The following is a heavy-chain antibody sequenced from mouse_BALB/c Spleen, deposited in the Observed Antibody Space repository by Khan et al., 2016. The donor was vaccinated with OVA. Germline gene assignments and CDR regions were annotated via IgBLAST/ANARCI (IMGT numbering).Heavy chain of an antibody. Sequence: IQLVQSGAELVRPGALVKLSCKASGFNIKDYYIHWVKQRPEQGLEWIGWIDPENGNTIYDPKFQGKATITADTSSNTAYLQLSSLTSGDTAVYYCTRDGYSPWFVYWGQGTLVTVSA. V-gene: IGHV14-1*02. CDR2: IDPENGNT. CDR1: GFNIKDYY. J-gene: IGHJ3*01. D-gene: IGHD2-3*01. CDR3: TRDGYSPWFVY.